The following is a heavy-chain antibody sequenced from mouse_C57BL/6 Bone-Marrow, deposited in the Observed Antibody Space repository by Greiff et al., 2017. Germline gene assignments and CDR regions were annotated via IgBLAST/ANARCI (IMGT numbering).Heavy chain of an antibody. V-gene: IGHV1-85*01. CDR2: IYPRDGST. Sequence: QVQLQQSGPELVKPGASVKLSCKASGYTFTSYDINWVKQRPGQGLEWIGWIYPRDGSTKYNEKFKGKATLTVDTSSSTAYMELHSLTSEDSAVYFGARQAGNYVRGAMDYWGQGTSVTVSS. CDR1: GYTFTSYD. CDR3: ARQAGNYVRGAMDY. D-gene: IGHD2-1*01. J-gene: IGHJ4*01.